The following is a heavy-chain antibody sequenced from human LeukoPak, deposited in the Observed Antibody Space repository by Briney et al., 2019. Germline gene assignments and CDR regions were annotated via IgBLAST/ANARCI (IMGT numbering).Heavy chain of an antibody. CDR1: GFTFSDYY. J-gene: IGHJ3*02. CDR2: ISSSGTTI. CDR3: ARYCTSTICPPQNAFDI. Sequence: GGSLRLSCAASGFTFSDYYMNWIRQAPGKGLEWVSYISSSGTTIYYADSVKGRFTISRDNAKNSLYLQMNSLRAEDTAVYYCARYCTSTICPPQNAFDIWGQGTVVTVSS. V-gene: IGHV3-11*01. D-gene: IGHD2-2*01.